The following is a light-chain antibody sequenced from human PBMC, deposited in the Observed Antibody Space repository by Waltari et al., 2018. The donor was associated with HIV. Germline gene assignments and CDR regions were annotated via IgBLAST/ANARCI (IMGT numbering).Light chain of an antibody. V-gene: IGLV2-11*01. J-gene: IGLJ2*01. CDR1: SSDVGGYNY. CDR2: DVS. CDR3: CSYAGSYTHVV. Sequence: SAPPQPRSVSGSPGQSVPISCTGTSSDVGGYNYVSWYQQHPGKAPKLMIYDVSKRPSGVPDRFSGSKSGNTASLTISGLQAEDEADYYCCSYAGSYTHVVFGGGTKLTVL.